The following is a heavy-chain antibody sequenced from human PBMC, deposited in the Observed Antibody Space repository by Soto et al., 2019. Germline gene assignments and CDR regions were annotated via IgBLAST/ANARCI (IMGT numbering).Heavy chain of an antibody. CDR2: ISGSGGST. D-gene: IGHD3-3*01. Sequence: EVQLLESGGGLVQPGGSLRLSCAASGFTFSSYAMSWVRQAPGKGLEWVSAISGSGGSTYYAHSVKGRFTISRDNTKNSLYLHMNSLRAEDTAVYYCAKDLGDFWSGYSDAFDIWGQGTMVTVSS. CDR1: GFTFSSYA. CDR3: AKDLGDFWSGYSDAFDI. J-gene: IGHJ3*02. V-gene: IGHV3-23*01.